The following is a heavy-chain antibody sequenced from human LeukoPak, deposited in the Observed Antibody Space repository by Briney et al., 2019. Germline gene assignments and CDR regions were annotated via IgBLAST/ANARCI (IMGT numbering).Heavy chain of an antibody. Sequence: SETLSLTCTVSGGSISSYYWSWIRQPPGKGLEWIGYIYYSGSTNYNPSLKSRVTTSVDTSKNQFSLKLSSVTAADTAVYYCARDGSSSWPYYYYGMDVWGQGTTVTVSS. V-gene: IGHV4-59*01. CDR3: ARDGSSSWPYYYYGMDV. J-gene: IGHJ6*02. CDR2: IYYSGST. CDR1: GGSISSYY. D-gene: IGHD6-13*01.